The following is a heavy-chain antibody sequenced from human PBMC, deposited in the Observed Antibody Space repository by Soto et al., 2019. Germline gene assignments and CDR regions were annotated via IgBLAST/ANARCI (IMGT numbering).Heavy chain of an antibody. V-gene: IGHV1-69*12. CDR1: GGTFSRYA. Sequence: QVQLVQSGAEVKKPGSSVKVSCKASGGTFSRYAISWVRQAPGQGLEWMGGITPMFSTANYAQKFQRRVTITADESTRTVHMELSRLRSDDTAVYYCAQTLGSAVAGPGRFDLWGRGTLVIVSS. CDR2: ITPMFSTA. D-gene: IGHD6-19*01. CDR3: AQTLGSAVAGPGRFDL. J-gene: IGHJ2*01.